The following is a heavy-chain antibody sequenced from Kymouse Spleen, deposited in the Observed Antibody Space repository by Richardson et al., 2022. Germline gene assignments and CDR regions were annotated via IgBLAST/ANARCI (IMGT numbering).Heavy chain of an antibody. V-gene: IGHV3-33*01. CDR1: GFTFSSYG. Sequence: QVQLVESGGGVVQPGRSLRLSCAASGFTFSSYGMHWVRQAPGKGLEWVAVIWYDGSNKYYADSVKGRFTISRDNSKNTLYLQMNSLRAEDTAVYYCASTPGYSSSWYGDYWGQGTLVTVSS. CDR3: ASTPGYSSSWYGDY. D-gene: IGHD6-13*01. CDR2: IWYDGSNK. J-gene: IGHJ4*02.